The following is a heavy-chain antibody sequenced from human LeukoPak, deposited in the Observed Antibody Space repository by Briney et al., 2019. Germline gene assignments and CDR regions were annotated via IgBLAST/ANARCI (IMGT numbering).Heavy chain of an antibody. CDR2: LSGDGGST. D-gene: IGHD1-7*01. V-gene: IGHV3-43*02. Sequence: PGGSLTLSCAASGFTFDDYAMHWVRPAPGKGLEWVSFLSGDGGSTYYADSVKGRFTISRDNSKNSLYLQMNSLRTEDTALHYCAKDGYNWSYEGWFDPWGQGTLVTVSS. J-gene: IGHJ5*02. CDR1: GFTFDDYA. CDR3: AKDGYNWSYEGWFDP.